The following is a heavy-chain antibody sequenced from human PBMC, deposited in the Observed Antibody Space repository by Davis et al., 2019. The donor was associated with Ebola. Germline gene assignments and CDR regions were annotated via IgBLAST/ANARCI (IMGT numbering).Heavy chain of an antibody. D-gene: IGHD2-21*01. CDR1: GFTFNDYA. CDR3: AREFVATMTGSFDI. CDR2: ISYDGKRE. J-gene: IGHJ3*02. Sequence: PGESLRLSCEASGFTFNDYAMHWVRQAPGKGLEWVAVISYDGKREYYGDSVKGRFTVSRDDSRNTMFLQMGSLRVEDTAVYYCAREFVATMTGSFDIWGQGTTVTISS. V-gene: IGHV3-30*04.